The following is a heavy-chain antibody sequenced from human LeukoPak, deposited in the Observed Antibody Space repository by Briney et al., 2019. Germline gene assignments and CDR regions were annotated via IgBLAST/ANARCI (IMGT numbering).Heavy chain of an antibody. CDR1: GGSISSSSYY. V-gene: IGHV4-39*07. CDR3: ARGRVDTAMVSAFDI. D-gene: IGHD5-18*01. Sequence: SETLSLTCTVSGGSISSSSYYWGWIRQPPGKGLEWIGSIYYSGSTYYNPSLKSRVTISVDTSKNQFSLKLSSVTAADTAVYYCARGRVDTAMVSAFDIWGQGTMVTVSS. J-gene: IGHJ3*02. CDR2: IYYSGST.